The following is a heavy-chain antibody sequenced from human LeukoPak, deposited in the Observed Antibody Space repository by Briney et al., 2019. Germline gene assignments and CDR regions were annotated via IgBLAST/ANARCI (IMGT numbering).Heavy chain of an antibody. CDR1: GYTFISYG. J-gene: IGHJ3*02. Sequence: GASVKVSCKASGYTFISYGISWVRQAPGQGLEWMGWISPYNGNTNYAQKLQGRVMITADKSTSTAYMELSSLRSEDTAVYYCASGGPPPPDDCSGGSCYWGAFDIWGQGTMVTVSS. CDR2: ISPYNGNT. CDR3: ASGGPPPPDDCSGGSCYWGAFDI. V-gene: IGHV1-18*01. D-gene: IGHD2-15*01.